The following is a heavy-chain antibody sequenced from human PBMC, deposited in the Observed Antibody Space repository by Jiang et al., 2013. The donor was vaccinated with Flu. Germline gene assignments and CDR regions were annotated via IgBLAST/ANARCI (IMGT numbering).Heavy chain of an antibody. CDR2: ISYDRKNK. V-gene: IGHV3-30*03. D-gene: IGHD3-22*01. Sequence: VQLVESGGGVVQPGRSLRLSCATSGFTFHSYDMHWVRQAPGKGLEWVAVISYDRKNKFYADSVKGRFTISRDNSKNTLYLEVNSLRAEDTAVYYCARMYYYDSNGELDY. CDR1: GFTFHSYD. J-gene: IGHJ4*01. CDR3: ARMYYYDSNGELDY.